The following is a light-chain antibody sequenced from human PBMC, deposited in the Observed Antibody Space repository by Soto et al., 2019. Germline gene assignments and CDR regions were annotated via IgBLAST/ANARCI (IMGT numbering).Light chain of an antibody. J-gene: IGLJ1*01. CDR2: DVT. Sequence: QSVLTQPASVAGSPGQSITIPCNGTSNDIGGYNFVSWFQQHPGEAPKLLICDVTRRPSGVSDRFSGSKSGNTASLTISGLQAEDEADYYCNSYSGGNTLYVFGSGNKVTVL. CDR1: SNDIGGYNF. CDR3: NSYSGGNTLYV. V-gene: IGLV2-14*01.